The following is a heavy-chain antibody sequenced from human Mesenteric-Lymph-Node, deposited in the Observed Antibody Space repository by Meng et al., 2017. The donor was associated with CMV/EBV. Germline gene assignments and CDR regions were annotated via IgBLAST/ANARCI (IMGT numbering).Heavy chain of an antibody. CDR2: IYYSGST. Sequence: CTVYVGSISSGGYYWSWIRQHPGKGLEWIGYIYYSGSTYYNPSLKSRVTISVDTSKNQFSLKLSSVTAADTAVYYCARDSNYWFDPWGQGTLVTVSS. J-gene: IGHJ5*02. D-gene: IGHD4-11*01. V-gene: IGHV4-31*03. CDR3: ARDSNYWFDP. CDR1: VGSISSGGYY.